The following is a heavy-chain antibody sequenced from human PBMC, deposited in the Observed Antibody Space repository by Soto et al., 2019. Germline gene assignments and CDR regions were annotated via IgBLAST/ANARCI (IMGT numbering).Heavy chain of an antibody. D-gene: IGHD4-17*01. J-gene: IGHJ4*02. Sequence: EVQLLESGGGLVQPGGSLRLSCAASGFTFSSYAMSWVRQAPGKGLEWVSAISGSGGSTYYADSVKGRFTISRDNSKNTMYLQMNSLSAEDTDVYYCAKDATVVTAGGFDFWGQGTLVTVSS. CDR2: ISGSGGST. V-gene: IGHV3-23*01. CDR1: GFTFSSYA. CDR3: AKDATVVTAGGFDF.